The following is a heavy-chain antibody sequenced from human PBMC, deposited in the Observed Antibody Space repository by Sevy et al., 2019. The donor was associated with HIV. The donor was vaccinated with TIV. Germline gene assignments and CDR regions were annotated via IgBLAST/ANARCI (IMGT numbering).Heavy chain of an antibody. CDR3: AREVRDGYNPLGIGYYYYGMDV. J-gene: IGHJ6*02. Sequence: ASVKVSCKASGYTFTSYGISWVRQAPGQGLEWMGWISAYNGNTNYAQKLQGRVTMTTDTSTSTAYMELGSLRSDDTAVYYCAREVRDGYNPLGIGYYYYGMDVWGQGTTVTVSS. V-gene: IGHV1-18*01. CDR1: GYTFTSYG. CDR2: ISAYNGNT. D-gene: IGHD3-10*01.